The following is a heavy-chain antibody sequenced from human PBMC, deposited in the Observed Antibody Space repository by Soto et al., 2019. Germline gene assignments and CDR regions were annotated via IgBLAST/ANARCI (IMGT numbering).Heavy chain of an antibody. Sequence: SVKVSCKASGGTFSSYAISWVRQAPGQGLEWMGGIIPIFGTANYAQKFQGRVTITADESTSTAYMELSSLRSEDTAVYYCARGIAVAGILAWFDPWGQGTLVTVSS. CDR2: IIPIFGTA. CDR1: GGTFSSYA. J-gene: IGHJ5*02. V-gene: IGHV1-69*13. CDR3: ARGIAVAGILAWFDP. D-gene: IGHD6-19*01.